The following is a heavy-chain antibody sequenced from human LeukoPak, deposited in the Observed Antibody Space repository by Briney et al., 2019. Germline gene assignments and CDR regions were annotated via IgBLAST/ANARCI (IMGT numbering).Heavy chain of an antibody. V-gene: IGHV4-59*11. D-gene: IGHD6-13*01. CDR3: ASRPAGSTWYGVFDY. CDR2: IFDTGST. CDR1: GGSINSHY. J-gene: IGHJ4*02. Sequence: SETLSLTCTVSGGSINSHYWSWIRQPPGKGLEWIDYIFDTGSTNYNPSLKSRVSMSLDTSRNQFSLKLSSVTAADTALYYCASRPAGSTWYGVFDYWSQGTLVTVSS.